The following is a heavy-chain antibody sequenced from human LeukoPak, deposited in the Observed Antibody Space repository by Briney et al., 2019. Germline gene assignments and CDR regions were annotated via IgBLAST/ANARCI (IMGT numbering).Heavy chain of an antibody. J-gene: IGHJ5*02. CDR3: ARPYYYDSRIDP. CDR1: GGSFSGYY. CDR2: MYYSGST. Sequence: SETLSLTCALYGGSFSGYYWSWIRQPPGKGLEWIAYMYYSGSTYYNPSLKSRVTMSADTSKNQFSLKLSSVTAADTAVYYCARPYYYDSRIDPWGQGTLVTVSS. V-gene: IGHV4-30-4*01. D-gene: IGHD3-22*01.